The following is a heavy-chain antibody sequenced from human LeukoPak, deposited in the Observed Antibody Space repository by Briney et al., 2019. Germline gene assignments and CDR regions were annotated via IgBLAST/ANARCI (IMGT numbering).Heavy chain of an antibody. V-gene: IGHV3-48*01. CDR3: ARSGSYAFDY. Sequence: GGSLRLSCAASGFTFSSYSMNWVRQAPGKGLEWVSYISSSSSTIYYADSVKGGFTISRDNAKNSLYLQTNSLRAEDTAVYYCARSGSYAFDYWGQGTLVTVSS. CDR1: GFTFSSYS. J-gene: IGHJ4*02. D-gene: IGHD1-26*01. CDR2: ISSSSSTI.